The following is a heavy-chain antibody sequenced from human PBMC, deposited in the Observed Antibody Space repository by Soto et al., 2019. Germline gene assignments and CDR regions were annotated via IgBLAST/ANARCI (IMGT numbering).Heavy chain of an antibody. CDR1: GGTFSSYA. D-gene: IGHD3-9*01. Sequence: GASVKVSCKASGGTFSSYAISLVRQAPGQGLEWMGGIIPIFGTANYAQKFHGRVTITADKSTSTAYMELSILRSEETAVYYCARRRTYYDILTGPRGLIDGMDVWGKGNTVTVAS. V-gene: IGHV1-69*06. CDR3: ARRRTYYDILTGPRGLIDGMDV. CDR2: IIPIFGTA. J-gene: IGHJ6*04.